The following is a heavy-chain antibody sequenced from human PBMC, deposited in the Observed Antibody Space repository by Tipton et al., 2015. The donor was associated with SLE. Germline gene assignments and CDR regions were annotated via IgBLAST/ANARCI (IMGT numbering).Heavy chain of an antibody. CDR3: TTVPRRYSSFCFDY. J-gene: IGHJ4*02. V-gene: IGHV3-15*01. Sequence: SLRLSCAASGFTFSNAWMSWVRQAPGKGLEWVGRIKSKTDGGTTEYAAPVKGRFTISRDDSKNTLYLQMNSLKTEDTAVYYCTTVPRRYSSFCFDYWGQGTLDTVSS. CDR1: GFTFSNAW. D-gene: IGHD6-13*01. CDR2: IKSKTDGGTT.